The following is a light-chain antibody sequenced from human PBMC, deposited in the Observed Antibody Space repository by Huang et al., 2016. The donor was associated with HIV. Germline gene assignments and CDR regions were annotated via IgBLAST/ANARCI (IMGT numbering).Light chain of an antibody. CDR3: QQRSKWPLT. J-gene: IGKJ4*01. CDR1: QNIATH. Sequence: EIVLTQSPVTLSLSPGKRATLSCRASQNIATHLAWYQQKPGQAPRLLIYDASNRATGIPARFSGSGSGTDFTLTISSLDPEVFVVYYCQQRSKWPLTFGGGTKVGIK. V-gene: IGKV3-11*01. CDR2: DAS.